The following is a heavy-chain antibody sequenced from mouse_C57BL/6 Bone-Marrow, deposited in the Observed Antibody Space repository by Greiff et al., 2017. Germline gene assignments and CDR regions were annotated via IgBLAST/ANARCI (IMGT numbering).Heavy chain of an antibody. CDR1: GLNIKDDY. CDR3: TTLDSNYGAWFAY. D-gene: IGHD2-5*01. Sequence: EVQRVESGAELVRPGASVKLSCTASGLNIKDDYMYWVKQRPEQGLEWIGWIDPENGDTEYASKFQGKATIPADPSSNTAYLQLSSLTSEDTAVYSCTTLDSNYGAWFAYWGQGTLVTVSA. V-gene: IGHV14-4*01. J-gene: IGHJ3*01. CDR2: IDPENGDT.